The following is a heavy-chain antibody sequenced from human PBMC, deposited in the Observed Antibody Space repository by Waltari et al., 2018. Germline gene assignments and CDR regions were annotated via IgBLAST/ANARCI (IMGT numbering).Heavy chain of an antibody. J-gene: IGHJ4*02. V-gene: IGHV2-5*01. CDR3: AHSPVGDYIWGSYRPPDFDY. Sequence: QITLKESGPTLVKPTQTLTLTCTFSGFSLSTSGVGVGWIRQPPGKALEWLALIYWNDDKRYSPSLKSRLTITKDTSKNQVVLTLTTMDPVDTATYYCAHSPVGDYIWGSYRPPDFDYWGQGTLVTVSS. CDR1: GFSLSTSGVG. CDR2: IYWNDDK. D-gene: IGHD3-16*02.